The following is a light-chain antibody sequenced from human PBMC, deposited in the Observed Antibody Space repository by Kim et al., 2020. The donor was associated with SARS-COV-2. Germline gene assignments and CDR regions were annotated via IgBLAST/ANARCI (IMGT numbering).Light chain of an antibody. J-gene: IGKJ2*01. Sequence: DIQMTQSPSSLSASVGDRVTITCRASQSISSYLNWYQQKQGKAPKLLIYAASSLQSGVPSRISGSESGTDFTLTISSLQPEDFATYYCQQSYSTPYTFGQGTKLEI. CDR1: QSISSY. V-gene: IGKV1-39*01. CDR3: QQSYSTPYT. CDR2: AAS.